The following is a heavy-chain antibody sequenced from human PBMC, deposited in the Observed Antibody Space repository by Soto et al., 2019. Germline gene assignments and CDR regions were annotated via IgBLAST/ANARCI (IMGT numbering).Heavy chain of an antibody. D-gene: IGHD2-2*01. CDR3: AKAVPRSY. CDR1: GFTFSSYG. V-gene: IGHV3-30*18. CDR2: ISYDGSNK. J-gene: IGHJ4*02. Sequence: QVQLVESGGGVVQPGRSLRLSCAASGFTFSSYGMHWVRQAPGKGLEWVAVISYDGSNKYYADSVKGRFTISRDNSKNTLYLQMNSLRADDTAVYYCAKAVPRSYCGQGTLVTVSS.